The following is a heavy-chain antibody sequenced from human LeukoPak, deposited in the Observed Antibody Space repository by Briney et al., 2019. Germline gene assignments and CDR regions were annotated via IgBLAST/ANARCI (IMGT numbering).Heavy chain of an antibody. V-gene: IGHV4-59*08. CDR3: ARGWSNDAFDI. CDR2: IYYSGGT. Sequence: SETLSLTCTVSGGSISSYYWSWIRQPPGKGLEWIGYIYYSGGTNYNPSLKSRVTLSVDTSKNQFSLKLSSVTAADTAVYYCARGWSNDAFDIWGQGTMVTVSS. J-gene: IGHJ3*02. CDR1: GGSISSYY. D-gene: IGHD2-15*01.